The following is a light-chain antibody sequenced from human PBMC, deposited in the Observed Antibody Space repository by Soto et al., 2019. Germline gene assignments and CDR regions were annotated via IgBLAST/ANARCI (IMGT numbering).Light chain of an antibody. CDR2: GAS. Sequence: AIQMTQSPSSLSASVGDRVTISCRASQGIRRDLAWYQQRPGTVPKLLIFGASSLHSGVPSRFSGSGSGTDFTLTISSLQPEDFATYYCLQDYNYPRTFGQGTKVEVK. J-gene: IGKJ1*01. V-gene: IGKV1-6*01. CDR1: QGIRRD. CDR3: LQDYNYPRT.